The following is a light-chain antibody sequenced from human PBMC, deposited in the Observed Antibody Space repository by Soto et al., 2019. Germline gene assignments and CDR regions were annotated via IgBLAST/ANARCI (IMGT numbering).Light chain of an antibody. CDR2: GAS. J-gene: IGKJ3*01. CDR1: QSVSSSY. Sequence: EIVLTQSPGTLSLSPGDRATLSCRASQSVSSSYLAWYQQKPGQAPRLLIYGASNRATGIPARFSGSGCGTDFTLTISRLEPEDVAVYYCQQYGSSPLFSFGPGTKVDVK. V-gene: IGKV3-20*01. CDR3: QQYGSSPLFS.